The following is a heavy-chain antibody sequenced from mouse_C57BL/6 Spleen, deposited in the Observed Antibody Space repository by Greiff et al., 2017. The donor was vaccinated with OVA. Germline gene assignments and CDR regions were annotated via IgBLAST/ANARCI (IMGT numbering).Heavy chain of an antibody. Sequence: QVQLQQSGAELARPGASVKLSCKASGYTFTSYGISWVKQRTGQGLEWIGEIYPRSGNTYYNEKFKGKATLTADKSSSTAYMQLRSLTSEDSAVYFCARRSLSYYDDDGNFDYWGQGTTLTVSA. D-gene: IGHD2-4*01. CDR2: IYPRSGNT. CDR3: ARRSLSYYDDDGNFDY. J-gene: IGHJ2*01. V-gene: IGHV1-81*01. CDR1: GYTFTSYG.